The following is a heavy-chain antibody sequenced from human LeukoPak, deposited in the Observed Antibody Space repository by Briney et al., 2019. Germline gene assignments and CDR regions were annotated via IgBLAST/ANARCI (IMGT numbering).Heavy chain of an antibody. CDR1: GFTFSSYA. V-gene: IGHV3-23*01. CDR3: ASQWLRFNYYYGMDV. D-gene: IGHD5-12*01. CDR2: ISDSGGST. Sequence: GGSLRLSCAASGFTFSSYAMSWVRQAPGKGLEWVSAISDSGGSTYYADSVKGRFTISRDNSKNTLYLQMNSLRAEDTAVYYCASQWLRFNYYYGMDVWGQGTTVTVSS. J-gene: IGHJ6*02.